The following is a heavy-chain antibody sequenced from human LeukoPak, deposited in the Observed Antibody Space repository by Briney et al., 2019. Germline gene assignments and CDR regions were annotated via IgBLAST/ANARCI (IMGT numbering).Heavy chain of an antibody. CDR3: ARVYRNSSGWYGVGAFDI. J-gene: IGHJ3*02. CDR2: IYHSGST. D-gene: IGHD6-19*01. CDR1: GGSISSSNW. V-gene: IGHV4-4*02. Sequence: PSGTLSLTCAVSGGSISSSNWWSWVRQPPGKGLEWIGEIYHSGSTNYNPSLKSRVTISVDKSKNQFSLKLSSVTAADTAVYYCARVYRNSSGWYGVGAFDIWGQGTMVTVSS.